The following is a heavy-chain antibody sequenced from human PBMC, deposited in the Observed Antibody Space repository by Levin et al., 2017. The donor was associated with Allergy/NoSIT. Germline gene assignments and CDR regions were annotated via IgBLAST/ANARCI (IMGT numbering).Heavy chain of an antibody. CDR2: IYYGGST. V-gene: IGHV4-39*07. Sequence: SETLSLTCTVSGGSISSISTSTYYWGWIRRPPGKGLEWIGSIYYGGSTYYNPSLKSRAIISVASSLDTSKNQFSLRLSSVTAADTAVYYCAREFCSGRSCFRNWYFDLWGRGTLVSVSS. CDR3: AREFCSGRSCFRNWYFDL. D-gene: IGHD2-15*01. J-gene: IGHJ2*01. CDR1: GGSISSISTSTYY.